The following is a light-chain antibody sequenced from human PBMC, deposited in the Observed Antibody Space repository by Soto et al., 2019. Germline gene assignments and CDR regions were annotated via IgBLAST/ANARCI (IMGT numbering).Light chain of an antibody. J-gene: IGKJ1*01. CDR1: QSISSW. V-gene: IGKV1-5*03. Sequence: DIQMTQSPSTLSASVGDRVTITCRASQSISSWLAWYQRKPGKAPKLLIYRAFILESGVPSSFSGSGSGTEITLTISSLQPDDFATYYCQQYNGYPWTFGQGTKVEV. CDR3: QQYNGYPWT. CDR2: RAF.